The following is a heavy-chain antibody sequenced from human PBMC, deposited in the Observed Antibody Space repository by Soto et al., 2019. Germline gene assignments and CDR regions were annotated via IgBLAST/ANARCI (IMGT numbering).Heavy chain of an antibody. V-gene: IGHV4-38-2*02. Sequence: TLSLTCAVSGYSISSGYYWGWIRQPPGKGLEWIGSIYHSGSTYYNPSLKSRVTISVDTSKNQFSLKLSSVTAADTAVYYCARDQFDPPIVATPLDYWGQGTLLTVSS. CDR3: ARDQFDPPIVATPLDY. CDR2: IYHSGST. CDR1: GYSISSGYY. J-gene: IGHJ4*02. D-gene: IGHD5-12*01.